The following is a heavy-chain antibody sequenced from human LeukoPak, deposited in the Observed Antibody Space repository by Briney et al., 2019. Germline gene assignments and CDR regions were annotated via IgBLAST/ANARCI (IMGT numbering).Heavy chain of an antibody. Sequence: PGGPLRLSCEVSGFTFSRYAMHWVRQAPGKGLEWVAVISYDGTYKYYTDSVNDRFTISRDNSKNTLYLQMNSLRVYDTAVYYCAGSVIYGHNSGGDYWGQGTLVTVSS. V-gene: IGHV3-30*04. CDR3: AGSVIYGHNSGGDY. CDR1: GFTFSRYA. CDR2: ISYDGTYK. J-gene: IGHJ4*02. D-gene: IGHD5-24*01.